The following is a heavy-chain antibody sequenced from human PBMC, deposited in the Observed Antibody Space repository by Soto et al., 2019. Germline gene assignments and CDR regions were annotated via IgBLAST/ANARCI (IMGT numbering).Heavy chain of an antibody. CDR2: INPNSGGT. V-gene: IGHV1-2*04. Sequence: ASVKVSCKASGYTFTGYYMHWVRQAPGQGLEWMGWINPNSGGTNYAQKFQGWVTMTRDTSISTAYMELSRLRSDDTAVYYCAREGSDSSGYWLSGMDVWGQGTTVTVLL. CDR1: GYTFTGYY. D-gene: IGHD3-22*01. J-gene: IGHJ6*02. CDR3: AREGSDSSGYWLSGMDV.